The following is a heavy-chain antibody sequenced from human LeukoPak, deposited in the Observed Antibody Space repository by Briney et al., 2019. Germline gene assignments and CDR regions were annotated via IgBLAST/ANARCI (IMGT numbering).Heavy chain of an antibody. J-gene: IGHJ4*02. CDR3: AIIAAAGKGYFDY. Sequence: GGSLRLSCAASGFTFSSYSMNWVRQAPGKGLEWVSSISSSSSYVYCADSVKGRFTISRDNSKNTLYLQMNSLRAEDTAVYYCAIIAAAGKGYFDYWGQGTLVTVSS. CDR1: GFTFSSYS. D-gene: IGHD6-13*01. CDR2: ISSSSSYV. V-gene: IGHV3-21*01.